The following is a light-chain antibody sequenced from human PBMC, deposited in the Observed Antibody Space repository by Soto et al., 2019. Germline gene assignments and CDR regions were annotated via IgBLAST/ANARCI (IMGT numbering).Light chain of an antibody. CDR2: GVS. CDR3: QQYNNWPPWYT. Sequence: EIVMTQSPATLSVSPGERATLSCRASQSVSSNLAWYQQKPGQAPRLLIYGVSTRATGIPARFSGSGSGTEFTLTISSLQSEDFAVYYCQQYNNWPPWYTFGQGTKVDIK. V-gene: IGKV3-15*01. CDR1: QSVSSN. J-gene: IGKJ2*01.